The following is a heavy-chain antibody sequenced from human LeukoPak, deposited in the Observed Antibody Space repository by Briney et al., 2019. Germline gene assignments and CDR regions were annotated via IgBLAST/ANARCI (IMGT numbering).Heavy chain of an antibody. J-gene: IGHJ2*01. D-gene: IGHD3-22*01. Sequence: ASVKVSCKASGYTFTSYGISWVRQAPGQGLEWMGWISAYNGNTNYAQKLQGRATMTTDTSTSTAYMELRSLRSDDTAVYYCARTTYYYDSSGYYAPNWYFDLWGRGTLVTVSS. CDR2: ISAYNGNT. CDR1: GYTFTSYG. V-gene: IGHV1-18*01. CDR3: ARTTYYYDSSGYYAPNWYFDL.